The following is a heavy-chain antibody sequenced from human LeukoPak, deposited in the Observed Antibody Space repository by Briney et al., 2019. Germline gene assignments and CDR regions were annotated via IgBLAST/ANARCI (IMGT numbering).Heavy chain of an antibody. D-gene: IGHD3-10*01. Sequence: GASVKVSCKASGYTFTSYYMRWVRQAPGQGLEWMGIINPSGGSTSYAQKFQGRVTMTRDTSTSTVYMELSSLRSEDSAVYYCARVDSRFGELSWWFDPWGQGTLVTVSS. J-gene: IGHJ5*02. V-gene: IGHV1-46*01. CDR1: GYTFTSYY. CDR2: INPSGGST. CDR3: ARVDSRFGELSWWFDP.